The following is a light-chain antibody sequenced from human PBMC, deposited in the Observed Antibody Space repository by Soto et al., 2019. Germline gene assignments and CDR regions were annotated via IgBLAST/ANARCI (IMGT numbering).Light chain of an antibody. Sequence: EIVMTQSPATLSVSPGERATLSCRASQSVSSNLAWYQQKPGQAPRLLIYGASTRATGIPARFSGSGSGTELPLTISSLQSEDFAVYYCQQYNNWPPPLTFGGGTKLEIK. CDR3: QQYNNWPPPLT. J-gene: IGKJ4*01. CDR1: QSVSSN. CDR2: GAS. V-gene: IGKV3-15*01.